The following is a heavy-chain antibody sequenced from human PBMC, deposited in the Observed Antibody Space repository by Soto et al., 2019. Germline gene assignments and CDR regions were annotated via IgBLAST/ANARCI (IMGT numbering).Heavy chain of an antibody. CDR1: GVSISSYY. D-gene: IGHD7-27*01. CDR3: AREIGRGDRVAFDI. J-gene: IGHJ3*02. V-gene: IGHV4-59*01. Sequence: SETLSLTCTVSGVSISSYYWSWIRQPPGKGLEWIGYIYYSGSTNYNPSLKSRVTISVDTSKNQFSLKLSSVTAADTAVYYCAREIGRGDRVAFDIWGQGTMVTVSS. CDR2: IYYSGST.